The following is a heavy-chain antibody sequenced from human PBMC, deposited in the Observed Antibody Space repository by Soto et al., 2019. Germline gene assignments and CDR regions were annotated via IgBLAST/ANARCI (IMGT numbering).Heavy chain of an antibody. Sequence: GGSLRLSCAASGFNFDDYAMHWVRQAPGKGLEWVSLISWDGGSTYYADSVKGRFTISRDNSKNSLYLQMNSLRAEDTALYYCAKDKDCSGGSCRVYYYYYYGMDVWGQGTTVTVSS. CDR3: AKDKDCSGGSCRVYYYYYYGMDV. D-gene: IGHD2-15*01. CDR2: ISWDGGST. CDR1: GFNFDDYA. V-gene: IGHV3-43D*03. J-gene: IGHJ6*02.